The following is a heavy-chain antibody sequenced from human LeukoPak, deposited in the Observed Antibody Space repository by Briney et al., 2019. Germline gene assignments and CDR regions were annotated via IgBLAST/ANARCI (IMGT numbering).Heavy chain of an antibody. J-gene: IGHJ6*02. V-gene: IGHV3-30-3*01. Sequence: PGGSLRLSCAASGFTFSSYAMHWVRQAPGKGLGWVAVISYDGSNKYYADSVKGRFTISRDNSQNTLYLQMNSLRAEDTAVYYCGACPHYYYGMDVWGQGTTVTVSS. CDR1: GFTFSSYA. CDR3: GACPHYYYGMDV. CDR2: ISYDGSNK.